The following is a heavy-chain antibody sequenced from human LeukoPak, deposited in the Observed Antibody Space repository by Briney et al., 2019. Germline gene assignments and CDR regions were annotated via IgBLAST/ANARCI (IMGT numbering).Heavy chain of an antibody. J-gene: IGHJ6*04. CDR1: GGSISSGDYY. CDR2: IYYSGST. V-gene: IGHV4-30-4*01. D-gene: IGHD2-15*01. Sequence: SQTLSLTCTVSGGSISSGDYYWSWIRQPTGTGLEWIGYIYYSGSTYYNPSLKSRVTISVDTSKNQFSLKLSSVTAADTAVYYCARRNMLEYCSGGSCYPDYYYGMDVWGKGTTVTVSS. CDR3: ARRNMLEYCSGGSCYPDYYYGMDV.